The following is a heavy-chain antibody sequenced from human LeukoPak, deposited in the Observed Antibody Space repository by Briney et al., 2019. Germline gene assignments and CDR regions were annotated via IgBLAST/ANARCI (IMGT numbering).Heavy chain of an antibody. CDR1: GFTFSSYS. V-gene: IGHV3-48*01. J-gene: IGHJ5*02. CDR3: ARDLDWGAFDA. Sequence: GGSLRLSCAASGFTFSSYSTNWVRQAPGKGLEWVSYISSGSSSIYYADSVKGRFTISRDNSKNTVSLQMNSLRAEDTALYYCARDLDWGAFDAWGQGTLVTVSS. CDR2: ISSGSSSI. D-gene: IGHD3-9*01.